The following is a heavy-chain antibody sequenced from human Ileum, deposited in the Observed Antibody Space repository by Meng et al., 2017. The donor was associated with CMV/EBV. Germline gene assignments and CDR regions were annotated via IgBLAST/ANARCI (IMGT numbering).Heavy chain of an antibody. CDR1: GFSLRTNGVG. J-gene: IGHJ4*02. CDR2: IYWDDTK. CDR3: ANRRGSGWYETYFDS. V-gene: IGHV2-5*02. D-gene: IGHD6-19*01. Sequence: ITLKESGPTLLKPTPTLTLTCTFSGFSLRTNGVGVGWIRQPPGKALEWLALIYWDDTKRYSPSLKSRLTISKDTSKNQVVLTMTNTDTVDTATYYCANRRGSGWYETYFDSWGQGTLVTVSS.